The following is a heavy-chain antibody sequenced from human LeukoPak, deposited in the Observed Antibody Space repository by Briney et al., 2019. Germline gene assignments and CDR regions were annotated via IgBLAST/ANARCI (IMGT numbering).Heavy chain of an antibody. CDR3: ARLREYCSSTSCYEHSFDY. V-gene: IGHV4-39*01. CDR2: IYYSGST. CDR1: GGSISSSSYY. D-gene: IGHD2-2*01. Sequence: PSETLSLTCTVSGGSISSSSYYWGWIRQPPGKGLEWIGSIYYSGSTYYNPSLKSRVTISVDTSKNQFSLKLSSVTAADTAVYYCARLREYCSSTSCYEHSFDYWGQGTLVTVSS. J-gene: IGHJ4*02.